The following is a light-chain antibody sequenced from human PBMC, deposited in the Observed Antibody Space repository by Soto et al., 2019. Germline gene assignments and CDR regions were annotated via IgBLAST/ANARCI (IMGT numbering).Light chain of an antibody. CDR2: AAS. V-gene: IGKV1-39*01. CDR3: QQSSSLFLFT. J-gene: IGKJ3*01. Sequence: DIQMTQSPSSLSASVGDRVTITCRASQSISSYLNWYQQKPGKAPKLLIYAASSLQSGVPSRFSGSGSGTDFTLTISSLQPEDFATYYCQQSSSLFLFTFGPGTKVDIK. CDR1: QSISSY.